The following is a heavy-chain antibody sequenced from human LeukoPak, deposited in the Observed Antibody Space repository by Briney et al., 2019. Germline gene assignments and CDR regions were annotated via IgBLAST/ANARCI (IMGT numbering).Heavy chain of an antibody. D-gene: IGHD1-14*01. Sequence: PSETLSLTCTVSGYSISSGYYWGWIRQPPGKGLEWIGSIYHSGSTYYNPSLKSRVTISVDTSKNQFSLKLSSVTAADTAVYYCARFDSGNNQIFDYWGQGTLVTVSS. J-gene: IGHJ4*02. CDR2: IYHSGST. V-gene: IGHV4-38-2*02. CDR1: GYSISSGYY. CDR3: ARFDSGNNQIFDY.